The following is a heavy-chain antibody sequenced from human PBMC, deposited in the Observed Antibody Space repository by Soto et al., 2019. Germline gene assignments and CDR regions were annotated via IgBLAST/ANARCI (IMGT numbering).Heavy chain of an antibody. D-gene: IGHD2-15*01. CDR3: AGSSGYCSGGSCYPRDYYYYMDV. CDR2: IYYSGST. V-gene: IGHV4-59*08. CDR1: GGSISSYY. J-gene: IGHJ6*03. Sequence: SETLSLTCTVSGGSISSYYWSWIRQPPGKGLEWIGYIYYSGSTNYNPSLKSRVTISVDTSKNQFSLKLSSVTAADTALYYCAGSSGYCSGGSCYPRDYYYYMDVWGKGTTVTVSS.